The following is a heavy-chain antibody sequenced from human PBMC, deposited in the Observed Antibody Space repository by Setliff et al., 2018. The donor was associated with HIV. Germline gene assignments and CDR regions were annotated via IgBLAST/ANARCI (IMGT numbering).Heavy chain of an antibody. CDR2: IYARGST. D-gene: IGHD5-12*01. Sequence: PSETLSLTCAVSGYAISSGYYWGWIRRPPGKGLEWIGSIYARGSTYYNPSLKSRVTISVDTSKNQFSLNLNSVTAADAAVYYCARSTPSVGYISEHWGQGTLVTVSS. CDR1: GYAISSGYY. CDR3: ARSTPSVGYISEH. V-gene: IGHV4-38-2*01. J-gene: IGHJ4*02.